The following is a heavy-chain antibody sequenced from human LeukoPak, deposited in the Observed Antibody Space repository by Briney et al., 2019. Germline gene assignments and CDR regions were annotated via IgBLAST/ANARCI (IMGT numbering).Heavy chain of an antibody. D-gene: IGHD2-2*03. CDR3: ARLLDLVVATN. Sequence: SETLSLTCTVSGYSISSGYYWGWIRPPPGKGLEWIGSIYHSGSTYYNPSLKSRVTISVDTSKNQFSLKLSSVTAADTAVYYCARLLDLVVATNWGQGTLVTVSS. J-gene: IGHJ4*02. CDR1: GYSISSGYY. CDR2: IYHSGST. V-gene: IGHV4-38-2*02.